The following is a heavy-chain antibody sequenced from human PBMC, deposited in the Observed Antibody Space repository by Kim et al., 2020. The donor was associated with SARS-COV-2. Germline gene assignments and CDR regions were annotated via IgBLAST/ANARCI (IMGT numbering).Heavy chain of an antibody. D-gene: IGHD3-3*01. CDR2: ISGSGGST. V-gene: IGHV3-23*01. Sequence: GGSLRLSCAASGFTFSSYAMSWVRQAPGKGLEWVSAISGSGGSTYYADSVKGRFTISRDNSKNTLYLQMNSLRAEDTAVYYCAKEGDYDFWSGYPSLFDYWGQGTLVTVSS. J-gene: IGHJ4*02. CDR3: AKEGDYDFWSGYPSLFDY. CDR1: GFTFSSYA.